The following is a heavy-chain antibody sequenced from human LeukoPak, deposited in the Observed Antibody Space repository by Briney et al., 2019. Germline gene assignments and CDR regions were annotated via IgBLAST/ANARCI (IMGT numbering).Heavy chain of an antibody. Sequence: GASVKVSCKASGYTFTSYDINWVRQATGQGLEWMGWMNPNSGNTGYAQKFQGRVTITRNTSISTAYMELRSLRSEDTAVYYCARGYDSSGYYHCWGQGTLVTVSS. CDR2: MNPNSGNT. CDR1: GYTFTSYD. J-gene: IGHJ4*02. V-gene: IGHV1-8*03. D-gene: IGHD3-22*01. CDR3: ARGYDSSGYYHC.